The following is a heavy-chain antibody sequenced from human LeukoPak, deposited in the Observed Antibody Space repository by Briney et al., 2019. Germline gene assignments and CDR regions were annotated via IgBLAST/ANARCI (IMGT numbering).Heavy chain of an antibody. D-gene: IGHD1-26*01. Sequence: GGSLRLSCAASGFTFSSYWMSWVRQAPGKGLEWVAVISYDGSNKYYADSVKGRFTISRDNSKNTLYLQMNSLRAEDTAVYYCASDTLMYSGSFPRGDYWGQGTLVTVSS. J-gene: IGHJ4*02. CDR3: ASDTLMYSGSFPRGDY. V-gene: IGHV3-30*03. CDR2: ISYDGSNK. CDR1: GFTFSSYW.